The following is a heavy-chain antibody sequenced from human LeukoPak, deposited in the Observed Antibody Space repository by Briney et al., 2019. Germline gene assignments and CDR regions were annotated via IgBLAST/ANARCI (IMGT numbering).Heavy chain of an antibody. CDR2: IYSGGST. CDR3: AREGGAGGTIDY. D-gene: IGHD2-8*01. CDR1: GFTFSSYA. J-gene: IGHJ4*02. V-gene: IGHV3-53*01. Sequence: PGGSLRLSCAASGFTFSSYAMSWVRQAPGKGLEWVSAIYSGGSTYYADSVKGRFTISRDNSKNTLYLQMNSLRAEDTAVYYCAREGGAGGTIDYWGQGTLVTVSS.